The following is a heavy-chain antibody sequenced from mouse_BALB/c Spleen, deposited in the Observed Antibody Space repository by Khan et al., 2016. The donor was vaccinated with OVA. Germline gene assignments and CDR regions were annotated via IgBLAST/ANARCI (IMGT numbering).Heavy chain of an antibody. J-gene: IGHJ3*01. V-gene: IGHV1-77*01. CDR3: ARRNYFGYTFAY. Sequence: QVQLQQSGTELARPGASVNLSCKASGYTFTDFYINWVKQRSGQGLEWIGEISPGSGDTYYTEKFTGTATLTADKSSSTAYMQLSSLTSDAAAVNFCARRNYFGYTFAYWGQGTLVTVSA. CDR1: GYTFTDFY. D-gene: IGHD1-2*01. CDR2: ISPGSGDT.